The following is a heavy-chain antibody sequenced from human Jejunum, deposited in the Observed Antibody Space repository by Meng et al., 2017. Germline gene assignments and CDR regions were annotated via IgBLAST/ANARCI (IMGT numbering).Heavy chain of an antibody. CDR3: ARLGYCSSTSCYPDY. V-gene: IGHV4-4*02. D-gene: IGHD2-2*01. CDR1: GGSINSSHW. J-gene: IGHJ4*02. Sequence: QVQLQESGPGLVKPSGTLSLTCAVSGGSINSSHWWSWVRQPPGKGLEWIGEIYHNGNTNYNPSLKSRVTISSDKSKNQFSLKLSSVTAADTAVYYCARLGYCSSTSCYPDYWGQGTLVTVSS. CDR2: IYHNGNT.